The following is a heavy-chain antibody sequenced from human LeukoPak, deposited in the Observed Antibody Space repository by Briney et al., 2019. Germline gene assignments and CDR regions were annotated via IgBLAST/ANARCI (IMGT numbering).Heavy chain of an antibody. D-gene: IGHD3-22*01. CDR1: GFTVSSNY. Sequence: QSGGSLRLSCAASGFTVSSNYMSWVRQAPGKGLEWVSVLYTGGGTDHADSVKGRFTISRDNSKNTLSLQMNSLRAEDTAIYYCTRSGYRHPYHFDSWGQGTLVTVSS. J-gene: IGHJ4*02. CDR3: TRSGYRHPYHFDS. V-gene: IGHV3-53*01. CDR2: LYTGGGT.